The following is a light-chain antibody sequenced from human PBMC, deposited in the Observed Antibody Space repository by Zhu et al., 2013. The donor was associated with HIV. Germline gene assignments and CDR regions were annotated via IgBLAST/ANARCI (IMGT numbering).Light chain of an antibody. J-gene: IGKJ4*01. V-gene: IGKV3-15*01. CDR2: GAS. Sequence: DIVLTQSPGTLSLSPGDRATLSCRASQSVSNNLAWYQQKPGQAPRLLIYGASTRATGIPARFSGSGSGTEFTLTISSLQSEDFASYFCLQSHSLPVTFGGGTTLDIK. CDR1: QSVSNN. CDR3: LQSHSLPVT.